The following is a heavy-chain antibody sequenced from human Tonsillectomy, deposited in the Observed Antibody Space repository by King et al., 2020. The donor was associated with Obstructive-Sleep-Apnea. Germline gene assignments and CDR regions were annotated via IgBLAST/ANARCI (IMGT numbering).Heavy chain of an antibody. J-gene: IGHJ5*02. V-gene: IGHV3-30*04. CDR1: GFTFSSYA. D-gene: IGHD3-16*02. CDR3: AGDAVMITFGGVIST. Sequence: VQLVESGGGVVQPGRSLRLSCAASGFTFSSYAMHWVRQAPGKGLEWVAVISYDGSNKYYADSVKGRFTISRDNSKNTLYLQMNSLRGEDTAVYYWAGDAVMITFGGVISTWGQGTLVTVSS. CDR2: ISYDGSNK.